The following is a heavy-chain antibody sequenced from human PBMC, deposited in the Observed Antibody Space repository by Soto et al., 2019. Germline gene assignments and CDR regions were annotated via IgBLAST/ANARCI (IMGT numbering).Heavy chain of an antibody. D-gene: IGHD3-9*01. V-gene: IGHV4-39*01. Sequence: SETLSLTCTVSGGSLSSSSYYWGRIRQPPGKGLEWIGSIYYSGSTYYNPSLKSRVTISVDTSKNQFSLKLSSVTAADTAVYYCARQPRILTSNSGHFDYWGQGTLVTVS. CDR1: GGSLSSSSYY. J-gene: IGHJ4*02. CDR2: IYYSGST. CDR3: ARQPRILTSNSGHFDY.